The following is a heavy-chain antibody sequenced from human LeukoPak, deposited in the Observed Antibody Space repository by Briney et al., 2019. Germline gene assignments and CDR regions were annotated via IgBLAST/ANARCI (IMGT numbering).Heavy chain of an antibody. CDR1: GGSIGSTSYY. Sequence: PSETLSLTCTVSGGSIGSTSYYWGWIRQPPGKGLEWIGSIYYSGSTYYNPSLKSRVTISVDTSKNQFSLKLSSVTAADTAVYYCARHSSRWTPNRNFDYWGQGTLVTVSS. V-gene: IGHV4-39*01. J-gene: IGHJ4*02. CDR2: IYYSGST. CDR3: ARHSSRWTPNRNFDY. D-gene: IGHD2/OR15-2a*01.